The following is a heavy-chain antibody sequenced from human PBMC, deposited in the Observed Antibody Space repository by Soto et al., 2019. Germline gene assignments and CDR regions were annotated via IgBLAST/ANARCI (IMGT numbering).Heavy chain of an antibody. CDR3: VKDTYYYDSSGYYIFDY. Sequence: QVQLVESGGGVVQPGRSLRLSCAASGLTFSRYGMHWVRQAPGKGLEWAAHISYDGSNKHYAESVKGRFTISRDSSKNTLYLQMNSLRAEDTAVYYCVKDTYYYDSSGYYIFDYWGQETLVAVSS. V-gene: IGHV3-30*18. D-gene: IGHD3-22*01. CDR1: GLTFSRYG. CDR2: ISYDGSNK. J-gene: IGHJ4*02.